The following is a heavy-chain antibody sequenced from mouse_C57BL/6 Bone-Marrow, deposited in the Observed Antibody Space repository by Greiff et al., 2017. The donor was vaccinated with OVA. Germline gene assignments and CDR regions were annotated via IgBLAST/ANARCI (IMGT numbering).Heavy chain of an antibody. CDR2: INPSSGYT. Sequence: QVQLKESGAELAKPGASVKLSCKASGYTFTSYWMHWVKQRPGQGLEWIGCINPSSGYTKYNQKFKDKATLTADKSSSTAYMQLSHLTYEDSAVYYCARTLRCLRGGDYWGQGTLVTVSA. CDR3: ARTLRCLRGGDY. J-gene: IGHJ3*01. CDR1: GYTFTSYW. D-gene: IGHD1-1*01. V-gene: IGHV1-7*01.